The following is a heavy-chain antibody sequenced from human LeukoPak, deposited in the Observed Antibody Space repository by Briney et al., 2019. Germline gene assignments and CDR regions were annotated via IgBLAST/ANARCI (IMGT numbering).Heavy chain of an antibody. Sequence: GGSLRLSCAASGFAFSSYAMSWVRQAPGKGLEWVSAISGSGGSTYYADSVKGRFTISRDNSKNTLYLQMNSLRAEDTAVYHCAKETRVVVTAIYYFDYWGQGTLVTVSS. CDR3: AKETRVVVTAIYYFDY. CDR1: GFAFSSYA. J-gene: IGHJ4*02. V-gene: IGHV3-23*01. D-gene: IGHD2-21*02. CDR2: ISGSGGST.